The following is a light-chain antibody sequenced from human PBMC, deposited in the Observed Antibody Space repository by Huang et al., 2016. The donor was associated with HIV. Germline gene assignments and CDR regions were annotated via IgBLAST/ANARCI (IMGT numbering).Light chain of an antibody. J-gene: IGKJ4*01. CDR2: DAA. CDR3: QQRSNRPLT. CDR1: QSVNTF. V-gene: IGKV3-11*01. Sequence: EIVLTQSPASLSLSPGERATLSCRASQSVNTFLAWYKQKPGQAPRLLIYDAANRATGIPARVSGSGSGTDFTLTISCLEPEDFAVYYCQQRSNRPLTFGGGTKVEIK.